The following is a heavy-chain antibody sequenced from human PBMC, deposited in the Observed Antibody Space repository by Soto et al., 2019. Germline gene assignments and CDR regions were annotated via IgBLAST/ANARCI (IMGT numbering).Heavy chain of an antibody. CDR3: TRGMYTAYETAPLFFDF. V-gene: IGHV3-49*03. CDR2: GRSKGYGGTT. Sequence: PGGSLRLSCTPSGFTFGAYALSWFRQAPGKGLEWVGFGRSKGYGGTTEFAASVRGRFTISRDDSNSIAYLQMNSLKTEDTAVYYCTRGMYTAYETAPLFFDFWGQGTLVTVSS. D-gene: IGHD5-12*01. CDR1: GFTFGAYA. J-gene: IGHJ4*02.